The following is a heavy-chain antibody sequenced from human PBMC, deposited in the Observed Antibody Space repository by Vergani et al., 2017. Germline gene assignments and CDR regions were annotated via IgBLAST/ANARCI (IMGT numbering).Heavy chain of an antibody. J-gene: IGHJ4*02. CDR3: ARISKHRTYYYDNSDFSI. V-gene: IGHV1-69*13. CDR1: GGTFSSNS. CDR2: IIPIFGTT. Sequence: QGQLAQSGAEVKKPGSSVKVSCKASGGTFSSNSISWVRQAPGQGLEWMGRIIPIFGTTNYAQKFQGRVTMTADESTSTAFMELRSLRSEDTAVYYCARISKHRTYYYDNSDFSIWGQGTLVTVSS. D-gene: IGHD3-22*01.